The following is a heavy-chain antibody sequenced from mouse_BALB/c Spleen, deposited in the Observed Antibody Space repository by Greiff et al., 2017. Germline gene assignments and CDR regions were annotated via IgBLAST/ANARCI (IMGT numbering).Heavy chain of an antibody. J-gene: IGHJ4*01. CDR3: ATTYYYGSSFAMDY. CDR2: IWAGGST. D-gene: IGHD1-1*01. V-gene: IGHV2-9*02. Sequence: VKLVESGPGLVAPSQSLSITCTVSGFSLTSYGVHWVRQPPGKGLEWLGVIWAGGSTNYNSALMSRLSISKDNSTSQVFLKMNSLQTDDTAMYYCATTYYYGSSFAMDYWGQGTSVTVSS. CDR1: GFSLTSYG.